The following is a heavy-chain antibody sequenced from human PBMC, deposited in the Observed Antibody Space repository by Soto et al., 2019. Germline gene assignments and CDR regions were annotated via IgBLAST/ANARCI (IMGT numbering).Heavy chain of an antibody. CDR3: AKDGRSSGSHYNSFGY. J-gene: IGHJ4*02. Sequence: EVQLVESGGGLIQPGGSLKLSCAASGFTVGNNYMSWVRQAPGKGLEWVSLIYSTGTTKYADSVKGRFTVSRDNAKNTLYLQMNSLRAEDTAVYYCAKDGRSSGSHYNSFGYWGQGTVVTVSS. D-gene: IGHD3-10*01. CDR1: GFTVGNNY. CDR2: IYSTGTT. V-gene: IGHV3-53*01.